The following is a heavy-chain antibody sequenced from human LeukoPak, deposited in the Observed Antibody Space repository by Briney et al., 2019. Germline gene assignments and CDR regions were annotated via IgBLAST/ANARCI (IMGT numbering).Heavy chain of an antibody. J-gene: IGHJ6*03. CDR1: GFTFSGYS. Sequence: GGSLRLSCAASGFTFSGYSMNWVRQAPGKGLEWVSYISSSSSTIYYADSVKGRFTISRDNAKNSLYLQMNSLRAEDTAVYYCAREDYMDVWGKGTTVTVSS. CDR3: AREDYMDV. V-gene: IGHV3-48*04. CDR2: ISSSSSTI.